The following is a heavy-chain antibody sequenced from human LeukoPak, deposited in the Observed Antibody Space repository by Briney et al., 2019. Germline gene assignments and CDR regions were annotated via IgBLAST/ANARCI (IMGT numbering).Heavy chain of an antibody. CDR3: ARDSSNTVGDY. J-gene: IGHJ4*02. CDR1: GFTFSSYW. CDR2: INSDGSRA. D-gene: IGHD4-23*01. V-gene: IGHV3-74*01. Sequence: GGSLRLSCAASGFTFSSYWMHWVRQAPGKGLVWVSRINSDGSRATYADSVKGRFTISRDNAKNTLYLQMNSLRAEDTAVYYCARDSSNTVGDYWGQGTLVTVSS.